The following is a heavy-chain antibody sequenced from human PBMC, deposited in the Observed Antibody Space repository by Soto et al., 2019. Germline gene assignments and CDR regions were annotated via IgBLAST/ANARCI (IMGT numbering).Heavy chain of an antibody. Sequence: QVQLVQSGAEVKKPGASVKVSCKASGYTFTSFDINWVRQAPGQGLEWMGWMNPDTGNTGYAQNFQGRVTMTRNTSINTAYMELSSLRSEDTAVYFCARGGDTSTWYDLDYWGQGALVTVSS. CDR1: GYTFTSFD. CDR3: ARGGDTSTWYDLDY. V-gene: IGHV1-8*01. J-gene: IGHJ4*02. CDR2: MNPDTGNT. D-gene: IGHD6-13*01.